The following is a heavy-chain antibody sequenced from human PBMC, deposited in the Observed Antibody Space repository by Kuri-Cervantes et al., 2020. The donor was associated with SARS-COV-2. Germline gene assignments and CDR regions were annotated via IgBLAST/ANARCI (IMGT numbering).Heavy chain of an antibody. CDR1: GYTLTELS. J-gene: IGHJ6*03. D-gene: IGHD3-10*01. CDR2: FDPEDGET. Sequence: ASGKVSCKVSGYTLTELSMHWVRQAPGKGLEWMGGFDPEDGETIYAQKFQGRVTMTEDTSTDTAYMELSSLRSEDTAVYYCAKDSQGGWFGELPWYYYYYMDVWGKGTTVSVSS. V-gene: IGHV1-24*01. CDR3: AKDSQGGWFGELPWYYYYYMDV.